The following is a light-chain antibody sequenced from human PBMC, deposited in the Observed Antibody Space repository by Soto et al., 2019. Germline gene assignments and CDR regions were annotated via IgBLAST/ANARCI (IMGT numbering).Light chain of an antibody. Sequence: EIVTTQSPATLSVSPGERATLSCRASQSVSSNVAWYQHKPGQAPRLLIYGASTRATGIPARFSGSGSGTDFTLTISSLEPEDFAVYYCQQRSSWLPWTFGQGTKVDIK. V-gene: IGKV3-15*01. CDR3: QQRSSWLPWT. CDR1: QSVSSN. CDR2: GAS. J-gene: IGKJ1*01.